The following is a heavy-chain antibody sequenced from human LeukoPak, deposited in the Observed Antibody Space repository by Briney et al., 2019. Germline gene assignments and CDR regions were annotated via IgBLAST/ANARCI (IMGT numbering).Heavy chain of an antibody. CDR2: IKQDGSEK. CDR3: ATDGAGFDT. V-gene: IGHV3-7*03. CDR1: GFTFSSYW. Sequence: GGSLRLSCAASGFTFSSYWMSWVRQAPGKGLEWVANIKQDGSEKYYVDSVKGRFTISRDNAKKSLYLEMNNLRAEDTAVYYCATDGAGFDTWGEGVLVTVSS. J-gene: IGHJ5*02.